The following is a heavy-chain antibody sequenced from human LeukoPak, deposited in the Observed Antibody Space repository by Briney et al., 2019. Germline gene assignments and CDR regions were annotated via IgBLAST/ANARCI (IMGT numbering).Heavy chain of an antibody. J-gene: IGHJ5*02. D-gene: IGHD6-6*01. CDR1: GFSFSSST. CDR3: AKVIAARPA. V-gene: IGHV3-21*01. Sequence: PGGSLRLSCAASGFSFSSSTLNWVRQAPGKGLEWVSSISSSGRFIYYGDSVKGRFTVSRDNADNSLYLQMNRLRAEDTAMYYCAKVIAARPAWGQGTLVTVSS. CDR2: ISSSGRFI.